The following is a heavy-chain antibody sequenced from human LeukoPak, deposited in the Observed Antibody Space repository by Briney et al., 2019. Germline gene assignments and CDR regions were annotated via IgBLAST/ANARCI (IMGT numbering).Heavy chain of an antibody. CDR3: ARVGRELRTVEAWLDH. CDR1: GFTFSSYW. V-gene: IGHV3-9*01. J-gene: IGHJ4*02. D-gene: IGHD1-26*01. Sequence: GGSLRLSCAASGFTFSSYWMHWVRQAPGKGLEWVSGISWNSATIVYADSVKGRFTISRDNAKNLLYLQMNSLRSEDTALYYCARVGRELRTVEAWLDHWGQGTLVSVSS. CDR2: ISWNSATI.